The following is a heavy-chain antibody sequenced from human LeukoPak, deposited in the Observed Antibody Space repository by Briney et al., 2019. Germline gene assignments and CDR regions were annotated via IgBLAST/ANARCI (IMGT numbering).Heavy chain of an antibody. CDR1: GGSISTYY. V-gene: IGHV4-4*09. CDR2: IYTSGST. Sequence: SETLSLTCTVSGGSISTYYWSWIRQPPGKGLEGIGYIYTSGSTDYNPSLKSRVTISLDTSNNQFSLNLNSVTAADTAVYYCARSRGIKVTPFDYWGQGILVTVSS. CDR3: ARSRGIKVTPFDY. D-gene: IGHD1-14*01. J-gene: IGHJ4*02.